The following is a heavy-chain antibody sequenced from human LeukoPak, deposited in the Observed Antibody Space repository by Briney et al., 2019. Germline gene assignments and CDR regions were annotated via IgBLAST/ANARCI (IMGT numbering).Heavy chain of an antibody. D-gene: IGHD2/OR15-2a*01. V-gene: IGHV3-23*01. J-gene: IGHJ4*02. CDR3: AKGSTSDY. CDR2: ISGSGGTT. CDR1: GFTFNNYA. Sequence: PGGSLRLSCAASGFTFNNYAMNWVRQAPGKGLEWVSVISGSGGTTYYADSVKGRFTISRDSSKNTLYLQMNSLRAEDTAVYYCAKGSTSDYWGQGTLVTVSS.